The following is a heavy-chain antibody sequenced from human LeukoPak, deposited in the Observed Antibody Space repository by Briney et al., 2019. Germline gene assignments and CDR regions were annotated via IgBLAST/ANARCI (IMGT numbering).Heavy chain of an antibody. V-gene: IGHV4-4*07. D-gene: IGHD3-22*01. CDR3: ARQAYDTGYDAFDI. CDR1: AGSISSYY. CDR2: IYSSGST. Sequence: KASETLSLTCSVSAGSISSYYWRWIRQPAGKGLEWIGRIYSSGSTNYNPSLKSRVTMSVDASKNHFSLKLTSVTAADTAIYYCARQAYDTGYDAFDIWGQGTMVTVSS. J-gene: IGHJ3*02.